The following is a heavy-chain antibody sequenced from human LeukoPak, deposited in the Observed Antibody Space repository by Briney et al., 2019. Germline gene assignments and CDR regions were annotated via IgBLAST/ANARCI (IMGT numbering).Heavy chain of an antibody. CDR1: GFTFSSCS. V-gene: IGHV3-21*01. CDR3: ARDAGSLYGSGSYTGFDP. J-gene: IGHJ5*02. CDR2: ISSSSSYI. D-gene: IGHD3-10*01. Sequence: GGSLRLSCAASGFTFSSCSMNWVRQAPGKGLEWVSSISSSSSYIYYADSVKGRFTISRDNAKNSLYLQMNSLRAEDTAVYYCARDAGSLYGSGSYTGFDPWGQGTLVTVSS.